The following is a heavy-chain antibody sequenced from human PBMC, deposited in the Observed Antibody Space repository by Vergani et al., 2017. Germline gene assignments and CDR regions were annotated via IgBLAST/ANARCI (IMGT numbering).Heavy chain of an antibody. D-gene: IGHD1-26*01. Sequence: EVQLVESGGGLVQPGGSLRLSCAASGFTFSNYWMSWVRQAPGKGLEWVANIKQDGSEKNYVDSVKGRFTISRDNAKNSLYLQMNSLRAEDTAVYYCARDQWDLPDWGQGTLVTVSS. J-gene: IGHJ4*02. CDR3: ARDQWDLPD. CDR1: GFTFSNYW. V-gene: IGHV3-7*01. CDR2: IKQDGSEK.